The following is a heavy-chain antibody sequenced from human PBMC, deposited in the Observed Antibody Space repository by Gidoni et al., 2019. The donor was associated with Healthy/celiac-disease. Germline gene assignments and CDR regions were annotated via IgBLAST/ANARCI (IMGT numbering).Heavy chain of an antibody. CDR2: ISSSSSTI. Sequence: EVQLVESGGGLVQPGGSLRLSCAASGFTFSSYSMNWVRQAPGKGLEWVSYISSSSSTIYYADSVKGRFTISRDNAKNSLYLQMNSLRDEDTAVYYCARGPFRVAAAGTMGYWGQGTLVTVSS. CDR3: ARGPFRVAAAGTMGY. CDR1: GFTFSSYS. D-gene: IGHD6-13*01. J-gene: IGHJ4*02. V-gene: IGHV3-48*02.